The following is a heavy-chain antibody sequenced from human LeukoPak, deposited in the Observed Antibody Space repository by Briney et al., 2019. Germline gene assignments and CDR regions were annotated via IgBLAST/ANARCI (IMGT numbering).Heavy chain of an antibody. J-gene: IGHJ4*02. V-gene: IGHV3-30*02. CDR3: AKEQPPLYYYDSSGYYPGY. CDR1: GFTFSSYG. Sequence: PGGSLRLSCAASGFTFSSYGMHWVRQAPGKGLEWVAFIRYDGGNKYYADSVKGRFTISRDNSKNTLYLQMNSLRAEDTAVYYCAKEQPPLYYYDSSGYYPGYWGQGTLVTVSS. CDR2: IRYDGGNK. D-gene: IGHD3-22*01.